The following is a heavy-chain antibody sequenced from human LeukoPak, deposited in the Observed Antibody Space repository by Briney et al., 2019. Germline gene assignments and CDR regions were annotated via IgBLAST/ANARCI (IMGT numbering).Heavy chain of an antibody. CDR3: AGHHPRNTVDF. D-gene: IGHD2-8*02. J-gene: IGHJ4*02. V-gene: IGHV4-59*08. CDR2: ISDIGSI. CDR1: GGSISSYY. Sequence: PSETLSLTCTVSGGSISSYYWSWSRQPPGKGLEWIAYISDIGSINYNPSLKSRVTISLGTSKNQFSLKLSSVTAADTAVYYCAGHHPRNTVDFWGQGTLVTVSS.